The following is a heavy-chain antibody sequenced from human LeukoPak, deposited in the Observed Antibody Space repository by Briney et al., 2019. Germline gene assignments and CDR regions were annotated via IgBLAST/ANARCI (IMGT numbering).Heavy chain of an antibody. CDR1: GGTFSSYA. CDR3: ARGGYYDSSGSFDP. Sequence: VASVKVSCKASGGTFSSYAINWVRQAPGQGLEWMGGINPNNGAINYAQKFQGRVTITRDTSTSTVYMELSSLRSGDTAVYYCARGGYYDSSGSFDPWGQGTLVTVSS. CDR2: INPNNGAI. D-gene: IGHD3-22*01. V-gene: IGHV1-69*05. J-gene: IGHJ5*02.